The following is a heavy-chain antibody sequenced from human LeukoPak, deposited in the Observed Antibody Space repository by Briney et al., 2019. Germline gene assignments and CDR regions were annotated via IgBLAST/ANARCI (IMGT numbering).Heavy chain of an antibody. CDR2: IIPILGIA. CDR1: GGTFSSYA. V-gene: IGHV1-69*04. Sequence: ASVEVSCKASGGTFSSYAISWVRQAPGQGLEWMGRIIPILGIANYAQKFQGRVTMTRNTSISTAYMELSSLRSEDTAVYYCARGGPQPFDYWGQGTLVTVSS. D-gene: IGHD2-2*01. CDR3: ARGGPQPFDY. J-gene: IGHJ4*02.